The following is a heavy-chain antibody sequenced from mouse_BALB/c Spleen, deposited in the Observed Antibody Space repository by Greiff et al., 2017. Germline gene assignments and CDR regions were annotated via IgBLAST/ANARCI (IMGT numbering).Heavy chain of an antibody. D-gene: IGHD2-10*01. Sequence: VQLKESGPGLVKPSQSLSLTCTVTGYSITSDYAWNWIRQFPGNKLEWMGYISYSGSTSYNPSLKSRISITRDTSKNQFFLQLNSVTTEDTATYYCARFVLLWYFDVWGAGTTVTVSS. V-gene: IGHV3-2*02. J-gene: IGHJ1*01. CDR1: GYSITSDYA. CDR3: ARFVLLWYFDV. CDR2: ISYSGST.